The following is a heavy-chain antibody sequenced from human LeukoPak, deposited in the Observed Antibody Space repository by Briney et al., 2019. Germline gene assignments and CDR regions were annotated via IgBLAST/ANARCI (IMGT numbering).Heavy chain of an antibody. CDR2: IYYSGSA. V-gene: IGHV4-59*08. CDR3: ARHSSGYSFEY. Sequence: SETLSLTCTVSGGSISSYYWSWIRQPPGKGLQWIGYIYYSGSANYNPSLKSRVTISIDTSKNQFSLKLSSVTAADTAVYYCARHSSGYSFEYWGQGTLVTVSS. CDR1: GGSISSYY. J-gene: IGHJ4*02. D-gene: IGHD3-22*01.